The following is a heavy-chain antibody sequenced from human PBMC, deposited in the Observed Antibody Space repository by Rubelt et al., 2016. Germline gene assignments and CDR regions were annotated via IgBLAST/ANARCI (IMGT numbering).Heavy chain of an antibody. J-gene: IGHJ3*02. CDR1: GYTFTSYA. D-gene: IGHD1-1*01. V-gene: IGHV1-3*01. Sequence: QVQLVQSGVEVKKPGASVKVSCKASGYTFTSYAMHWVRQAPGQRLEWMGWINAGNGNTKYSQKFQGRVTSTRDTSASTAYMVRSSLRSEDTAVYFCARDQLALYAFDIWGQGTMVTVSS. CDR2: INAGNGNT. CDR3: ARDQLALYAFDI.